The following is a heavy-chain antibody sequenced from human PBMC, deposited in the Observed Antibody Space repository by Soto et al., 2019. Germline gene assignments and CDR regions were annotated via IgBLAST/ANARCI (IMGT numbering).Heavy chain of an antibody. V-gene: IGHV1-69*01. D-gene: IGHD2-2*01. Sequence: QVQLVQSGAEAKKPGSSVKVSCKASGGTFSSYAISWVRQAPGQGLEWMGGIIPISDTTNYAQKFQGRVTITAEESTSTAYMELSSLRSEDTAVYYCARSQGSSTSLEIYYYYYYGMDVWGQGTTVTVSS. CDR1: GGTFSSYA. CDR3: ARSQGSSTSLEIYYYYYYGMDV. J-gene: IGHJ6*02. CDR2: IIPISDTT.